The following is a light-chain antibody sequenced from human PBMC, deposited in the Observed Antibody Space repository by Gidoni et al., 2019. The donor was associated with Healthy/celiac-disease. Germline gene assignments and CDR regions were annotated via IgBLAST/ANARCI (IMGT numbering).Light chain of an antibody. Sequence: DIVMTQSPDSPPVSLGVRATINCKSSQSVLYSSNNKNYLAWYQQKPGQPPKLLIYGASTRESGVPDRFSGSGSGTDFTLTISSLQAEDVAVYYCQQYYSTPFTFGPGTKVDIK. J-gene: IGKJ3*01. CDR2: GAS. CDR1: QSVLYSSNNKNY. CDR3: QQYYSTPFT. V-gene: IGKV4-1*01.